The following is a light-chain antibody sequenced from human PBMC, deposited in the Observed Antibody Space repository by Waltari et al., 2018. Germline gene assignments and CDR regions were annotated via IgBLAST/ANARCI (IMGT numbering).Light chain of an antibody. CDR2: SDD. Sequence: QSVLTQPPSASGTPGQRVTISCSGSSSNIGRNTVNWFQQVPGAAPKLLIFSDDQRPSGVPARFSGSRSGTSASLAISGLHSEDEADYYCATWDNSLEGWLFGGGTKVTV. CDR1: SSNIGRNT. J-gene: IGLJ2*01. CDR3: ATWDNSLEGWL. V-gene: IGLV1-44*01.